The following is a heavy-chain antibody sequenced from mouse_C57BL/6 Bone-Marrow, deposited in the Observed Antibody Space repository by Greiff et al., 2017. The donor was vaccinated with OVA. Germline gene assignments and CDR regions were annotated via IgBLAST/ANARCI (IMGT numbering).Heavy chain of an antibody. Sequence: VQLQQSGAELVRPGASVKLSCTASGFNIKDYYMHWVKQRPEQGLEWIGRLNPEDGDTEYAPKFQGKATMTADTSSNTAYLQLSSLTSEDTAVYYCTTGLRGHYWYFDVWGTGTTVTVSS. J-gene: IGHJ1*03. CDR2: LNPEDGDT. CDR1: GFNIKDYY. CDR3: TTGLRGHYWYFDV. D-gene: IGHD1-1*01. V-gene: IGHV14-1*01.